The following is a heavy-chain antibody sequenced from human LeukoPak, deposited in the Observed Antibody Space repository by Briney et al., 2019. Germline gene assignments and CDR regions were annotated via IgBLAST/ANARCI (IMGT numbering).Heavy chain of an antibody. CDR2: IYSCGTT. CDR3: AREIGFKGWFDP. J-gene: IGHJ5*02. Sequence: SETLSLTCSVSGGSISSYYWSWIRQPPGKGLEWIGYIYSCGTTNYNPSLKSRVTISVDTSKKQFSLKMTSVTAADTAVYYCAREIGFKGWFDPWGQGTLVTVSS. CDR1: GGSISSYY. V-gene: IGHV4-59*01. D-gene: IGHD2-15*01.